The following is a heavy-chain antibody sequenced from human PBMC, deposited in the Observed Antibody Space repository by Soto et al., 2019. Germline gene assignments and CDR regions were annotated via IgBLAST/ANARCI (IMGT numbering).Heavy chain of an antibody. Sequence: LRLSCAASGFTFSSYWMSWVRQAPGKGLEWVANIKQDGSEKYYVDSVKGRFTISRDNAKNSLYLQMNSLRAEDTAVYYCARDPGQQLVEGWLDPWGKGTRGTVSS. CDR2: IKQDGSEK. CDR3: ARDPGQQLVEGWLDP. J-gene: IGHJ5*02. CDR1: GFTFSSYW. D-gene: IGHD6-13*01. V-gene: IGHV3-7*03.